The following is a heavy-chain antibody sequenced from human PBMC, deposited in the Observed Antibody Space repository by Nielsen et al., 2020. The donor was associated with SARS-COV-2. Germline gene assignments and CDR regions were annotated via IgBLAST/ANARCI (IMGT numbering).Heavy chain of an antibody. CDR3: AKGSVSVLWFGELPVNY. Sequence: GGSLRLSCAASGFTFSSYAMSWVRQAPGKGLEWVSAISGSGGSTYYADSVKGRFTISRDNSKNTLYLQMNSLRAEDTAVYYCAKGSVSVLWFGELPVNYWGQGTLVTVSS. V-gene: IGHV3-23*01. J-gene: IGHJ4*02. CDR2: ISGSGGST. D-gene: IGHD3-10*01. CDR1: GFTFSSYA.